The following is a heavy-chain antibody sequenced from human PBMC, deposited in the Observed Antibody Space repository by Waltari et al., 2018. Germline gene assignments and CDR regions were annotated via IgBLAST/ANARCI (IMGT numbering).Heavy chain of an antibody. V-gene: IGHV4-4*07. CDR2: IFTSGST. CDR1: GGSISSYY. J-gene: IGHJ4*02. D-gene: IGHD2-15*01. Sequence: QVQLQESGPGLVKPSETLSLTCTVSGGSISSYYWSWIRQPAGKGLEWIGRIFTSGSTNYNPSLKSRVTISVDKSKNQFSLKLSSVTAADMAVYYCARDRCSGGSCYSDYWGQGTLVTVSS. CDR3: ARDRCSGGSCYSDY.